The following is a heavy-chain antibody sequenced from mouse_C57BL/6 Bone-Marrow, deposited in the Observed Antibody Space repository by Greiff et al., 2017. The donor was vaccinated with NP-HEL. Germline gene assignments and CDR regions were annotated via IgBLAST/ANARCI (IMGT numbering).Heavy chain of an antibody. CDR3: ARRGTTVVGAMDY. CDR2: IDPSDSYT. CDR1: GYTFTSYW. J-gene: IGHJ4*01. Sequence: QVQLQQPGAELVRPGTSVKLSCKASGYTFTSYWMHWVKQRPGQGLEWIGVIDPSDSYTNYNQKFKGKATLTVDTSSSTAYMQLSSLTSEDSAVYYCARRGTTVVGAMDYWGQGTSVTVSS. V-gene: IGHV1-59*01. D-gene: IGHD1-1*01.